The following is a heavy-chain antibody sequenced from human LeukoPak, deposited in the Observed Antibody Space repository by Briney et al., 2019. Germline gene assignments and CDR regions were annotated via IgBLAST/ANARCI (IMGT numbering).Heavy chain of an antibody. CDR2: IGTSSTTI. V-gene: IGHV3-48*01. Sequence: GGSLRLSCAASGFTFSSYTMNWVRQPPGKGLEWVSHIGTSSTTIYYADSVKGRFTISRDNAKNSLYLQMNSLRADDTAVYYCARFDAGGSYYYYMDVWGKGTTVTVSS. CDR3: ARFDAGGSYYYYMDV. J-gene: IGHJ6*03. CDR1: GFTFSSYT. D-gene: IGHD6-25*01.